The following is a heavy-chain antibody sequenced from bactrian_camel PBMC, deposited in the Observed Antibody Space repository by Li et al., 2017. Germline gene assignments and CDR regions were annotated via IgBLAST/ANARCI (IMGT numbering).Heavy chain of an antibody. Sequence: HVQLVESGGDVVKPGGSLRLSCSGSGFTFSSYFTNWVRQAPGKGLEWVSAVNIGGRGTDYSESVKGRFTISRDNAKNTLYLQLNSLKTEDTAMYYCGNGEEYNTVGHDYWGKGTQVTVS. J-gene: IGHJ4*01. CDR1: GFTFSSYF. D-gene: IGHD1*01. V-gene: IGHV3S1*01. CDR2: VNIGGRGT. CDR3: GNGEEYNTVGHDY.